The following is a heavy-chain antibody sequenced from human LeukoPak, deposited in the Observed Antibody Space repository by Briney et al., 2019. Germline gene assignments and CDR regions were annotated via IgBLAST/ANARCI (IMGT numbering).Heavy chain of an antibody. J-gene: IGHJ4*02. Sequence: PSETLSVTCTVSGGSISSSSYYWVWIRHPPWKGVEGSGCIYYSGSSYYNPSLKSRVTISVDTSKNQFSLKLSSVTAADTAVYYCARGYCSGGSCCVVFDYRGQGTLVTVSS. CDR2: IYYSGSS. CDR1: GGSISSSSYY. D-gene: IGHD2-15*01. V-gene: IGHV4-39*07. CDR3: ARGYCSGGSCCVVFDY.